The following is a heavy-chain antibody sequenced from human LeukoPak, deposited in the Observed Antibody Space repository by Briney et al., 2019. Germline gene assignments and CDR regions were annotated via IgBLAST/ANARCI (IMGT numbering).Heavy chain of an antibody. CDR2: ISADSYYT. V-gene: IGHV3-23*01. Sequence: GGSLRLSCAASGFTFSSHAMSWVRQAPGKGLEWVSAISADSYYTYYADSVQGRFTISRDNSKNTLYLQMNSLRAEDTAVYYCAKDLAAAGTFSWGQGTLVTVSS. D-gene: IGHD6-13*01. J-gene: IGHJ5*02. CDR3: AKDLAAAGTFS. CDR1: GFTFSSHA.